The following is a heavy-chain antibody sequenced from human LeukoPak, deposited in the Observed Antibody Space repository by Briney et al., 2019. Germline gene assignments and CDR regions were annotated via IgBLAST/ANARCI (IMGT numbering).Heavy chain of an antibody. D-gene: IGHD2-15*01. Sequence: PSETLSLTCAVYGGSFSGYYWSWIRQPPGKGLEWIGEINHSGSTNYNPSLKSRVTISVDRSKNQFSLKLSSVTAADTAVYYCARLDIVFNWFDPWGQGTLVTVSS. CDR2: INHSGST. CDR3: ARLDIVFNWFDP. V-gene: IGHV4-34*01. J-gene: IGHJ5*02. CDR1: GGSFSGYY.